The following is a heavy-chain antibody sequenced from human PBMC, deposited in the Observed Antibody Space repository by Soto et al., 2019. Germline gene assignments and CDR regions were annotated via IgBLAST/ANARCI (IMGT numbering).Heavy chain of an antibody. V-gene: IGHV1-8*01. J-gene: IGHJ6*01. CDR2: MNPNSGNT. Sequence: GSVKGSCKASGYTFTSNDINFVRQATGQGLAGMGWMNPNSGNTGYAQKFQGRVTMTRNTSISTAYMELSSLRSEDTAVYYCAREIAVAGHTQYYYYYYGMDVWGQGTPVTVSS. CDR1: GYTFTSND. D-gene: IGHD6-19*01. CDR3: AREIAVAGHTQYYYYYYGMDV.